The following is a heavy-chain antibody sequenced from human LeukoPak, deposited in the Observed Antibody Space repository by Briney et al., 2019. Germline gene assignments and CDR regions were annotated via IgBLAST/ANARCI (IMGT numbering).Heavy chain of an antibody. Sequence: SVKVSCKASGGTFSSYAISWVRQAPGQGLEWMGGIIPVFGTANYAQKFQGRVTITADESTSTAYMELSSLRSEDTAVYYCARGLEEYQLPILYYYYYMDVWGKGTTVTVSS. D-gene: IGHD2-2*01. J-gene: IGHJ6*03. CDR2: IIPVFGTA. CDR3: ARGLEEYQLPILYYYYYMDV. V-gene: IGHV1-69*13. CDR1: GGTFSSYA.